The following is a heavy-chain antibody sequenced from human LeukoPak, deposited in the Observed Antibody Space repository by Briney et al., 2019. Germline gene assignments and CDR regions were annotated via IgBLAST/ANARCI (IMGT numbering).Heavy chain of an antibody. Sequence: SETLSLTCTVSGGSISSGGYYWSWIRQPPGKGLEWIGSIYYSGSTYYNPSLKSRVTISVDTSKNQFSLKLSSVTAADTAVYYCARVARADDAFDIWGQGTMVTVSS. CDR3: ARVARADDAFDI. J-gene: IGHJ3*02. V-gene: IGHV4-39*07. CDR1: GGSISSGGYY. D-gene: IGHD2-21*01. CDR2: IYYSGST.